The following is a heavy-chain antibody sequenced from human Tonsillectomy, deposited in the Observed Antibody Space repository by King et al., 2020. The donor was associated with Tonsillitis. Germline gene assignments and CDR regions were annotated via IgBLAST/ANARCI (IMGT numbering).Heavy chain of an antibody. CDR1: SGSISSASYY. D-gene: IGHD6-19*01. CDR3: ARIQWLANYYYYYMDV. Sequence: LQLQESGPGLVKPSETLSLTCTVSSGSISSASYYWGWIRLPPGMGLDWIGSVYYSGSTYYNPSLNIRVTISVDTSKNQFSLKLSSVTAADTAVYYCARIQWLANYYYYYMDVWGKGTTVTVSS. V-gene: IGHV4-39*01. CDR2: VYYSGST. J-gene: IGHJ6*03.